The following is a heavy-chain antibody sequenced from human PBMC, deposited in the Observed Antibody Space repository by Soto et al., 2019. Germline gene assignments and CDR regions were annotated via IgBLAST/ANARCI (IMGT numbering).Heavy chain of an antibody. CDR1: GFTFSSYA. J-gene: IGHJ6*02. CDR3: AKGERQLGYYGMDV. CDR2: ISGSGGST. D-gene: IGHD6-13*01. V-gene: IGHV3-23*01. Sequence: EVQLLESGAGLVQPGGSLRLSCAASGFTFSSYAMSWVRQASGKGLEWVSAISGSGGSTYYADSVKGRFTISRDNSKNTLYLQMNRLRAEDTAVYYCAKGERQLGYYGMDVWGQGTTVTVSS.